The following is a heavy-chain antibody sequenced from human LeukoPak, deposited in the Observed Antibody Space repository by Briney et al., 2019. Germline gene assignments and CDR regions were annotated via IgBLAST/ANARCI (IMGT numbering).Heavy chain of an antibody. CDR1: GYTFTVYY. J-gene: IGHJ3*02. CDR2: INPNSGGT. CDR3: ARRCSGGSCYSDGFDI. Sequence: GASVKVSCKASGYTFTVYYMHWVRQAPGQGLEWMGWINPNSGGTNYAQKFQGRVTMTRDTSISTAYVELSRLRSDDTAVYYCARRCSGGSCYSDGFDIWGQGTMVTVSS. V-gene: IGHV1-2*02. D-gene: IGHD2-15*01.